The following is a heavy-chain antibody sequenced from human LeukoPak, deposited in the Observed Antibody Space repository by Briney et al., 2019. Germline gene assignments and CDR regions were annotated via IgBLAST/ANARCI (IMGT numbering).Heavy chain of an antibody. J-gene: IGHJ3*02. CDR2: INPNSGGT. CDR1: GYTFTGYY. D-gene: IGHD5-18*01. CDR3: ARQFGYGYSFDI. Sequence: ASVKVSCKASGYTFTGYYMHWVRQAPGQGLEWMGWINPNSGGTNYAQKFQGRVTMTRDTSINTAYMELSRLRSDDTAVYYCARQFGYGYSFDIWGQGKTVTVSS. V-gene: IGHV1-2*02.